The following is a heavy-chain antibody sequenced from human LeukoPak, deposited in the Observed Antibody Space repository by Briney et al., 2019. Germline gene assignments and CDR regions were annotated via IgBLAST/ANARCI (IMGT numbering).Heavy chain of an antibody. V-gene: IGHV3-21*01. CDR1: RFTFSNYK. CDR2: ISSSSSYI. D-gene: IGHD5-18*01. CDR3: AREGYSYGYDH. J-gene: IGHJ5*02. Sequence: GGSLRLSCAASRFTFSNYKMNWVRQAPGKGLEWVSCISSSSSYIYYADSVKGRFTISRDNAKNSLFLQMNSLRAEDTAVYYCAREGYSYGYDHWGQGTLVTVSS.